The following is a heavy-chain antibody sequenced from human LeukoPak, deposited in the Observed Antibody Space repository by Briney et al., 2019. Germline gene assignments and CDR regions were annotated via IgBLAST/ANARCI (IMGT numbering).Heavy chain of an antibody. CDR2: ISGSGGST. D-gene: IGHD1-26*01. CDR1: GFTFSSYN. J-gene: IGHJ6*03. CDR3: AKGGSGSYYMDV. Sequence: PRGSLRLSCAASGFTFSSYNMNWVRQAPGKGLEWVSAISGSGGSTYYADSVKGRFTISRDNSKNTLYLQMNSLRAEDTAVYYCAKGGSGSYYMDVWGKGTTVTVSS. V-gene: IGHV3-23*01.